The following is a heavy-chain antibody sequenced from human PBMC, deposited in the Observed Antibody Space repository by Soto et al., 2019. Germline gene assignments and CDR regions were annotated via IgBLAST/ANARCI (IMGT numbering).Heavy chain of an antibody. J-gene: IGHJ6*02. V-gene: IGHV3-23*01. Sequence: VHLLESGGGLVQPGGSLRLACTASGFTFNHYAMSWVRQAPGKGLEWVSAVSGRGGSTKYADSVKGRFIISRDNSNSPLYLQMDSLRGEDTAVYYCATDSTVTTSLYFYYYGFDAWGQGTTVTVSS. CDR1: GFTFNHYA. CDR2: VSGRGGST. CDR3: ATDSTVTTSLYFYYYGFDA. D-gene: IGHD4-17*01.